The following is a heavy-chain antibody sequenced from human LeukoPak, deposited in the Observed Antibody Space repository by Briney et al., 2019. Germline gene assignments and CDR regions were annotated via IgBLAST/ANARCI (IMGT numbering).Heavy chain of an antibody. CDR2: INHSGST. Sequence: PSETLSLTCAVYGGSFSGYYWSWIRQPPGKGLEWIGEINHSGSTNYNPSLKSRVTISVDTSKNQFSLKLSSVTAADTAVYYCAGGEAITIFGVVPFDYWGQGTLVTVSS. CDR3: AGGEAITIFGVVPFDY. CDR1: GGSFSGYY. D-gene: IGHD3-3*01. V-gene: IGHV4-34*01. J-gene: IGHJ4*02.